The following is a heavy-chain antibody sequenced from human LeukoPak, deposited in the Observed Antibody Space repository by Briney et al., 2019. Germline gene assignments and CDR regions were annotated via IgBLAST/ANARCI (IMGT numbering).Heavy chain of an antibody. J-gene: IGHJ4*02. D-gene: IGHD6-13*01. Sequence: PSEILSLTCIVSGGSISSSSYNWGWLRQPPGKGLEWIGSIYYSGSTYYNPSLKSRLTISVDTSKNQFSLKLSSVTAADTAVYYCARHDRIIASPLIWGQGTLVTVSS. V-gene: IGHV4-39*01. CDR1: GGSISSSSYN. CDR2: IYYSGST. CDR3: ARHDRIIASPLI.